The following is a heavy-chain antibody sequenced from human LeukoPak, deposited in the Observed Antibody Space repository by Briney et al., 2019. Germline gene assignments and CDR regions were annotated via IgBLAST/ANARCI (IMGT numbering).Heavy chain of an antibody. J-gene: IGHJ6*03. V-gene: IGHV4-4*07. Sequence: SETLSLTCTVSGGSINIYHWSWIRQPAGKGLEWIGRMYTSGSTNYNPSLKSRVTMSVDTSKNQLSLKLSSVTAADTAVYYCARDYQGAYYYYMDAWGKGTTVTVSS. CDR2: MYTSGST. D-gene: IGHD3-16*02. CDR1: GGSINIYH. CDR3: ARDYQGAYYYYMDA.